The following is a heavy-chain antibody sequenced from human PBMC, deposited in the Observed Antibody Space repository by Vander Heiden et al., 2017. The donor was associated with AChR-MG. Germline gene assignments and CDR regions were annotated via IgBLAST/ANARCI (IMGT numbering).Heavy chain of an antibody. J-gene: IGHJ6*02. D-gene: IGHD3-3*01. Sequence: QVQLQQWGAGLLKPSETLSLTCAVYGGTLSGYSWGLIRPPPGKGLEWIGEIDHSGSTNYNPSLKSRVTMSVDTSKNQFSLKVRSVTAADTAIYYCARDDGPYGMDVWGQGTTVTVSS. CDR2: IDHSGST. V-gene: IGHV4-34*02. CDR3: ARDDGPYGMDV. CDR1: GGTLSGYS.